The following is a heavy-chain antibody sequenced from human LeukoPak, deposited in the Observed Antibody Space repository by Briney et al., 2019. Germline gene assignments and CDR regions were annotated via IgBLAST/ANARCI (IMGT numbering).Heavy chain of an antibody. CDR2: IYYSGST. Sequence: SETLSLTCTVSGGSVSSGSYYWSWIRQPPGKGLEWIGYIYYSGSTNYNPSLKSRVTISVDTSKNQFSLKLSSVTAADTAVYYCARVGTSYSSGWYTKYFDYWGQGTLVTVSS. CDR1: GGSVSSGSYY. J-gene: IGHJ4*02. CDR3: ARVGTSYSSGWYTKYFDY. V-gene: IGHV4-61*01. D-gene: IGHD6-13*01.